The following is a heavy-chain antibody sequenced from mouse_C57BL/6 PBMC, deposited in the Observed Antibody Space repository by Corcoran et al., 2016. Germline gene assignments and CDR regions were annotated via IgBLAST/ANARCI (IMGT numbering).Heavy chain of an antibody. J-gene: IGHJ3*01. V-gene: IGHV9-3*01. CDR1: GYTFTTYG. CDR2: INTYSGVP. Sequence: QIQLVQSGPELKKPGETVKISCKASGYTFTTYGMSWVKQAPGKGLKWMGWINTYSGVPTYADDFKGRFAFSLETSASTAYLQINNLKNEDTATYFCARAGRGLAYWGQGTLVTVSA. CDR3: ARAGRGLAY.